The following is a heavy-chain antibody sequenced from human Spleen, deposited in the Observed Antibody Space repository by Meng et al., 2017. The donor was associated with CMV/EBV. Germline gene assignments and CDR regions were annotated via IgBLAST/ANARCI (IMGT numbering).Heavy chain of an antibody. CDR3: AIVVGATTSRGIWDY. CDR2: INPNSGGT. V-gene: IGHV1-2*02. Sequence: ASVKVSCKASGYTFSSYGISWVRQAPGQGLEWMGWINPNSGGTNYAQKFQGRVTMTRDTSISTAYMELSRLRSDDTAVYYCAIVVGATTSRGIWDYWGQGTLVTVSS. D-gene: IGHD1-26*01. J-gene: IGHJ4*02. CDR1: GYTFSSYG.